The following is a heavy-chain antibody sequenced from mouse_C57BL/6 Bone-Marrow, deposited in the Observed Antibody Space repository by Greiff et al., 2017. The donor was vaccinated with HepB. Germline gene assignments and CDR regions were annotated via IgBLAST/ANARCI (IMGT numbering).Heavy chain of an antibody. Sequence: EVKLMESGGGLVQPKGSLELSCAASGFTFNTYAMHWVRQAPGKGLEWVARIRSKSSNYATYYADSVKDRFTISRDDSQSMLYLQMNNLKTEDTAMYYCVREGASTMITYYFDYWGQGTTLTVSS. V-gene: IGHV10-3*01. CDR1: GFTFNTYA. D-gene: IGHD2-4*01. CDR2: IRSKSSNYAT. J-gene: IGHJ2*01. CDR3: VREGASTMITYYFDY.